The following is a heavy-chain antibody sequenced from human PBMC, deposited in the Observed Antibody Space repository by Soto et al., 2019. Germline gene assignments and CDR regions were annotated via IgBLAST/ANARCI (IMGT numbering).Heavy chain of an antibody. CDR3: ARHLKEWGSGWYSYYFDY. D-gene: IGHD6-19*01. V-gene: IGHV4-39*01. J-gene: IGHJ4*02. CDR2: IYYSGST. Sequence: QLQLQESGPGLVKPSETLSLTCTVSGGSISSSSYYWGWIRQPPGKGLEWIGSIYYSGSTYYNPSLKSRVTISVDTSKNQFSLKLSSVTAADTAVYYCARHLKEWGSGWYSYYFDYWGQGTLVTVSS. CDR1: GGSISSSSYY.